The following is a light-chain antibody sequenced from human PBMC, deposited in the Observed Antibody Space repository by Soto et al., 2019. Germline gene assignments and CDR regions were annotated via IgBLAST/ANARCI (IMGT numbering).Light chain of an antibody. V-gene: IGLV4-69*01. CDR2: VNSDGSH. CDR1: SGHSSNA. J-gene: IGLJ3*02. CDR3: QTWGSGIGV. Sequence: QPVLTQSPSASASLGASVKLTCTLSSGHSSNAIAWHQQQPEKGPRYLMKVNSDGSHNKGDGIPDRFSGSSSGAERYLTISSLQSEDEGDYYCQTWGSGIGVFGGGTKVTVL.